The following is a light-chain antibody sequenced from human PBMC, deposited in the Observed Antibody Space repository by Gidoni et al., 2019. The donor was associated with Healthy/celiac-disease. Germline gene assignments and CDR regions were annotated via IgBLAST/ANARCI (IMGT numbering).Light chain of an antibody. Sequence: EIVLTQSPGTLSLSPGERATLSCRASQSVSSSYLAWYQQKPGQAPRLLIYGASSRATGIPDRFSGSGSGTDFTLTSSRLEPEYFAVYYCQQYGSSRTFGQGTKVEIK. CDR2: GAS. V-gene: IGKV3-20*01. J-gene: IGKJ1*01. CDR1: QSVSSSY. CDR3: QQYGSSRT.